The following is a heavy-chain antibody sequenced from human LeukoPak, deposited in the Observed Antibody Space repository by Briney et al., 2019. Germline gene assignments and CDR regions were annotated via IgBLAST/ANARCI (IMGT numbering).Heavy chain of an antibody. J-gene: IGHJ5*02. CDR1: GFTVSSKY. V-gene: IGHV3-53*01. D-gene: IGHD5-12*01. Sequence: GGSLTLSCAASGFTVSSKYMSWVRQAPGKGLEWVSVIYSSGYTQYADSVKGRFTISRDNARNTVFLQLNSLRGEDTAVYYCAIGPYNMGYLDPWGQGTPVTVSS. CDR2: IYSSGYT. CDR3: AIGPYNMGYLDP.